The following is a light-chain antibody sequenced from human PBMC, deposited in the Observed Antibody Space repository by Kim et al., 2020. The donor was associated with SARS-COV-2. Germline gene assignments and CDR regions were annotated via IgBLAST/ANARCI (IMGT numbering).Light chain of an antibody. Sequence: QSVLTQPPSVSGAPGQRVTISCIGSRSNIGTGYDVHWYQQLPGTAPKLLIYGNHNRPSGVPDRFSGSKSGTSASLAITGLQAEDEADYYCQSFDSSLSGYVFGTGTKVTVL. CDR2: GNH. V-gene: IGLV1-40*01. CDR1: RSNIGTGYD. J-gene: IGLJ1*01. CDR3: QSFDSSLSGYV.